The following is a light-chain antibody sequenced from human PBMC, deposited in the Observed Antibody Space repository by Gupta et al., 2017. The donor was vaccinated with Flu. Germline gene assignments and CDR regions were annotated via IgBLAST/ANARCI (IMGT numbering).Light chain of an antibody. CDR1: QGISSY. CDR3: QQLNSYRA. J-gene: IGKJ3*01. V-gene: IGKV1-9*01. CDR2: AAS. Sequence: SPSFLSASVGDRVTITCRASQGISSYLAWYQQKPGKAPKLLIYAASTLQSGVPSRFSGSGSGTEFTLTISSLQPEDFATYYCQQLNSYRAFGPGTKVDIK.